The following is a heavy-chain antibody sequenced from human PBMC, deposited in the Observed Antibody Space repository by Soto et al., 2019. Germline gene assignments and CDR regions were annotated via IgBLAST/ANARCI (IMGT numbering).Heavy chain of an antibody. CDR2: INPSGGST. D-gene: IGHD3-10*01. Sequence: ASVKVSCKASGYTFTSYYMHWVRQAPGQGLEWMGIINPSGGSTSYAQKFQGRVTMTRDTSTSTVYMELSSLRSEDTAVYYCAHSGRGAYFDYWGQGTLVTVSS. CDR3: AHSGRGAYFDY. V-gene: IGHV1-46*01. J-gene: IGHJ4*02. CDR1: GYTFTSYY.